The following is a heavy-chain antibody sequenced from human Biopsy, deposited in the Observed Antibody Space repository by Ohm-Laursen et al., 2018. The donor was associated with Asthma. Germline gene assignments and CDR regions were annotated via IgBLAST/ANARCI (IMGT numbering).Heavy chain of an antibody. Sequence: SVKVSCKSLGGTFNTYVIGWVRQAPGQGLEWMGGINSVFGTTTYPQKFQDRVTIAADDSTSTVYMELSSLRSEGTAVYYCARKAGSCISRTCYSLDFWGQGTLVTVSS. V-gene: IGHV1-69*13. D-gene: IGHD2-2*01. CDR3: ARKAGSCISRTCYSLDF. J-gene: IGHJ4*02. CDR1: GGTFNTYV. CDR2: INSVFGTT.